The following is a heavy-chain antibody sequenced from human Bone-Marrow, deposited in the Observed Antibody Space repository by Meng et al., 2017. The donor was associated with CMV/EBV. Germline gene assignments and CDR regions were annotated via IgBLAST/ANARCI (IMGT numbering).Heavy chain of an antibody. Sequence: GESLKISCAASGFTFSSYAMHWVRQAPGKGLEWVAVISYDGTNEYYADSVKGRFTISRDNSKNTLYLQMNSLRAEDTAVYYCARHCSSTSCYDYWGQGTLVTVSS. CDR2: ISYDGTNE. D-gene: IGHD2-2*01. J-gene: IGHJ4*02. CDR1: GFTFSSYA. V-gene: IGHV3-30-3*01. CDR3: ARHCSSTSCYDY.